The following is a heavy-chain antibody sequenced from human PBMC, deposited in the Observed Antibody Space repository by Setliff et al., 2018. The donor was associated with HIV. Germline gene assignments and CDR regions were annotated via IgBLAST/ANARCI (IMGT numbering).Heavy chain of an antibody. D-gene: IGHD3-10*01. CDR2: IYTTERI. Sequence: PSETLSLTCSFSGGSISGHYWSWILQTPGKGLEWIATIYTTERISYNPSLRSRVTISVETSQNLFSLRLRSVTAADTGVYYCARPGSSSYYYAMDVWGLGTTVTVSS. CDR3: ARPGSSSYYYAMDV. V-gene: IGHV4-59*11. J-gene: IGHJ6*02. CDR1: GGSISGHY.